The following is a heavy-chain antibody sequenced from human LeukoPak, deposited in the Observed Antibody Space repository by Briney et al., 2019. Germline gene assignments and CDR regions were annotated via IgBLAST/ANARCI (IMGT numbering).Heavy chain of an antibody. J-gene: IGHJ4*02. D-gene: IGHD1-26*01. Sequence: GRSLRLSCAASGFIFSTYGLHWVRQAPGKGLEWVAVIAYDGSHKYYADSVKGRFTISRDNSKNTLYLQMNSLRAEDTAVYYCAKDLAGSGSYSFDYWGQGTLVTVSS. V-gene: IGHV3-30*18. CDR1: GFIFSTYG. CDR2: IAYDGSHK. CDR3: AKDLAGSGSYSFDY.